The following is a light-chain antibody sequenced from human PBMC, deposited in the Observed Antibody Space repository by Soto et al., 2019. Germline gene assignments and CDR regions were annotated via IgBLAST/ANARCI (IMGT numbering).Light chain of an antibody. CDR3: CSYAGSSTPVVV. V-gene: IGLV2-23*01. J-gene: IGLJ2*01. CDR2: EGS. CDR1: SSDVGSYNL. Sequence: QSVLTQPASVSGSPGQSITISCTGTSSDVGSYNLVSWYQQHPGKAPKLMIYEGSKRPSGVSNRFSGSKSGNTASLTISGLQAEDEADYYCCSYAGSSTPVVVFGGGTKVTVL.